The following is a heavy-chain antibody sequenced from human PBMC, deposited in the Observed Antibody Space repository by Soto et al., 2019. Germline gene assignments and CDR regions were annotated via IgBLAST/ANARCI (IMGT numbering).Heavy chain of an antibody. V-gene: IGHV1-3*01. D-gene: IGHD2-15*01. CDR3: ARDLGGWPDY. J-gene: IGHJ4*02. CDR1: GYTFTIYA. Sequence: ASVKVSCKASGYTFTIYAMHWVRQAPGQRLEWMGWINAGNGNTKYSQKFQGRVTVTKDTSASTAYMELSSLRSEDTAVYYCARDLGGWPDYWGQGTLVTVSS. CDR2: INAGNGNT.